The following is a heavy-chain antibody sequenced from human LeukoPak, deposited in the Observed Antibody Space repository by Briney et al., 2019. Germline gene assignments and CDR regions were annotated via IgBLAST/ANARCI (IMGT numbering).Heavy chain of an antibody. J-gene: IGHJ4*02. CDR2: MDYSGST. D-gene: IGHD2-2*01. Sequence: SETLSLTCTVSGGSISSYYWSWIRQPPGKGLEWIGYMDYSGSTNYNPSLKSRVTISVDTSRDQFSLKLSSVTAADTAVYYCASLIVVVPVAKTEDYFDYWGRGTLVTVSS. CDR3: ASLIVVVPVAKTEDYFDY. CDR1: GGSISSYY. V-gene: IGHV4-59*01.